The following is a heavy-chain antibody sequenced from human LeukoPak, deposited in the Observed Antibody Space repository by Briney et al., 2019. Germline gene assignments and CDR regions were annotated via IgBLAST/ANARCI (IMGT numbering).Heavy chain of an antibody. J-gene: IGHJ4*02. CDR1: GFTFSS. CDR2: ISSSSSTI. D-gene: IGHD6-13*01. V-gene: IGHV3-48*04. CDR3: ARVLGYSSSWPFDY. Sequence: GGSLRLSCAASGFTFSSMNWVRQAPGKGLEWVSYISSSSSTIYYADSVKGRFTISRDNAKNSLYLQMNSLRAEDTAVCYCARVLGYSSSWPFDYWGQGTLVTVSS.